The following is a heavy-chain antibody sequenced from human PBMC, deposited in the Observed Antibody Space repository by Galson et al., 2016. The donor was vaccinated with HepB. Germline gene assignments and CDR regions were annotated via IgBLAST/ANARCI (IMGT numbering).Heavy chain of an antibody. Sequence: SLRLSCAASGFTFSSYAMHWARQAPGKGLEWVAVISNDGSSKYYTDIVKGRLTISRDNSKSTLDLQMNSLRAEDTALYYCARGRGYSGYASYYGMDVWGQGTTVTVSS. CDR2: ISNDGSSK. CDR1: GFTFSSYA. D-gene: IGHD5-12*01. V-gene: IGHV3-30-3*01. J-gene: IGHJ6*02. CDR3: ARGRGYSGYASYYGMDV.